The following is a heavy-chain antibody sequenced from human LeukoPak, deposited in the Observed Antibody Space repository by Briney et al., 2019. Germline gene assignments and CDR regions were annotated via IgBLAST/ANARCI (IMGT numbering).Heavy chain of an antibody. D-gene: IGHD2-2*01. CDR1: GFTFSSYA. J-gene: IGHJ6*02. CDR3: AKDPPRAVVPAAILYYYGMDV. Sequence: GGSLGLSCAASGFTFSSYAMSWVRQAPGKGLEWVSAISGSGGSTYYADSVKGRFTISRDNSKNTLYPQMNSLRAEDTAVYYCAKDPPRAVVPAAILYYYGMDVWGQGTTVTVSS. V-gene: IGHV3-23*01. CDR2: ISGSGGST.